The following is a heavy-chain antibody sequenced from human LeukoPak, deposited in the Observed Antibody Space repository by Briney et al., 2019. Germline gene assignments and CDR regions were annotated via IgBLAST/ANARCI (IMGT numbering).Heavy chain of an antibody. V-gene: IGHV3-48*04. J-gene: IGHJ4*02. CDR1: GVTFSSYT. CDR3: ARGYYASGSYYYGP. D-gene: IGHD3-10*01. CDR2: ISSSGGTI. Sequence: GGSLRLSCASSGVTFSSYTTNLVREAPGKGLERVSYISSSGGTIYYAASVKGGFTISQANARTTLYLQLSIRRAEDTGVYFCARGYYASGSYYYGPWGQGTLVTVSS.